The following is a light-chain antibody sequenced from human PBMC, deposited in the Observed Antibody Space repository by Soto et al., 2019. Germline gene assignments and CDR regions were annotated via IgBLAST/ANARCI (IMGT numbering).Light chain of an antibody. CDR2: GAS. J-gene: IGKJ5*01. CDR3: QQYGSSPLIT. Sequence: EVVLTQSPGTLSLSPGERATLSCRASQSVSSSYLAWYHQKPGQAPRLLIYGASSRATGIPDRFSGSGSGTDFTLTISRLEPEEFAVYYCQQYGSSPLITFGQGTRLEIK. CDR1: QSVSSSY. V-gene: IGKV3-20*01.